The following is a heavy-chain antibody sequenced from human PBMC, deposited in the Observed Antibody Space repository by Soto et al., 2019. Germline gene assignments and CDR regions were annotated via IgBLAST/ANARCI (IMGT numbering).Heavy chain of an antibody. CDR3: AKGLINGRWYAED. CDR1: GFTFSSCV. D-gene: IGHD6-13*01. J-gene: IGHJ4*02. V-gene: IGHV3-23*01. CDR2: ITDSGTGT. Sequence: EVHLLESGGGLVQPGASLRLSCGASGFTFSSCVMSWVRQAPGKGLEWVSCITDSGTGTYYADSVKGRFTISRDNSKNTMYLQMNNLRTEDTGVYYCAKGLINGRWYAEDWGQGTLVTVSS.